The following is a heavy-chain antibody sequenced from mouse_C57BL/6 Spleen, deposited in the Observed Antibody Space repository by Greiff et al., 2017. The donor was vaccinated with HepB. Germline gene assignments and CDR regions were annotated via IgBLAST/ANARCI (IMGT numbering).Heavy chain of an antibody. CDR3: SRRSSYPAGFAY. V-gene: IGHV5-12*01. J-gene: IGHJ3*01. D-gene: IGHD1-1*01. CDR2: ISNGGGST. CDR1: GFTFSDYY. Sequence: EVKLVESGGGLVQPGGSLKLSCAASGFTFSDYYMYWVRQTPEKRLEWVAYISNGGGSTYYPDTVKGRFTISRDNAKNTLYLQMSRLKSADTAMYYCSRRSSYPAGFAYWGQGTLVTVSA.